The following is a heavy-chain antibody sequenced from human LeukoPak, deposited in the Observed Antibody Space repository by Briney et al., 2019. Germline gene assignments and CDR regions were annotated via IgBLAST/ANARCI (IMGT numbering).Heavy chain of an antibody. Sequence: GGSLRLSCAASGFTFSRYAMSWVRQAPGKGLEWVSAISGSGGSTYYADSVKGRFTTSRDNSKNTLYLQMNSLRAEDTAVYYCAKDRGGYNWNYWGQGTLVTVSS. CDR2: ISGSGGST. V-gene: IGHV3-23*01. CDR1: GFTFSRYA. CDR3: AKDRGGYNWNY. J-gene: IGHJ4*02. D-gene: IGHD5-24*01.